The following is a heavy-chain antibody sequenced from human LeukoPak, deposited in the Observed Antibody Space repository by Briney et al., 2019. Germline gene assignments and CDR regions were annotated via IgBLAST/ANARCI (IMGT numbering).Heavy chain of an antibody. CDR1: GFTFSSYS. D-gene: IGHD3-22*01. J-gene: IGHJ4*02. V-gene: IGHV3-21*01. CDR2: ISSNSSYI. Sequence: PGGSLRLSCAASGFTFSSYSMNWVRQAPGKGLEWVSSISSNSSYIYYADSVKGRFTISRDNAKNSLYLQMNSLRAEDTAVYYCARDLNLYYYDSSGYSPGAGWGQGTLVTVSS. CDR3: ARDLNLYYYDSSGYSPGAG.